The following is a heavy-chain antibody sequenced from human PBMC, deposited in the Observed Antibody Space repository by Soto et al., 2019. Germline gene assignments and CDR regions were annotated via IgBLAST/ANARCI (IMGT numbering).Heavy chain of an antibody. D-gene: IGHD6-13*01. Sequence: SETRSLTCTVSGGSISRYYWSWIRQPPGKGLEWIGYIYYSGSTNYNPSLKRRVTISVDTSKNQFSLKLSSVTAADTAVYYCARAGSSWYAHWFDPWGQGTLVTVSS. J-gene: IGHJ5*02. CDR2: IYYSGST. CDR3: ARAGSSWYAHWFDP. CDR1: GGSISRYY. V-gene: IGHV4-59*01.